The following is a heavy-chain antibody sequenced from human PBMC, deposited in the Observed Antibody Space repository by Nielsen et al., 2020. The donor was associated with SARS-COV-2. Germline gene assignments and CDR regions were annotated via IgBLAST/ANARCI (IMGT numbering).Heavy chain of an antibody. CDR1: GYTFAIYG. D-gene: IGHD1-1*01. V-gene: IGHV1-18*01. Sequence: ASVKVSCKASGYTFAIYGISWVRQAPGQGLEWMGWISPYNGNTNYAQKLQGRVTMTTDTSTTTAYMELSSLRSEDTAMYYCARRNDDGAFDIWGQGTMVTVSS. CDR2: ISPYNGNT. CDR3: ARRNDDGAFDI. J-gene: IGHJ3*02.